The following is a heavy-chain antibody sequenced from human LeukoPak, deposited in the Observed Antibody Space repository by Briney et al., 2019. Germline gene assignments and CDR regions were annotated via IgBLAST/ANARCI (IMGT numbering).Heavy chain of an antibody. CDR1: EFTFSSYS. J-gene: IGHJ4*02. CDR3: ARDRTKGGSLLQGGY. V-gene: IGHV3-21*01. D-gene: IGHD3-16*01. CDR2: ISSSSSYT. Sequence: GGSLRLSCAASEFTFSSYSMNWVRQAPGKGLEWVSSISSSSSYTYYADSVKGRFTISRDNAKNSLYLQMNSLRAEDTAVYYCARDRTKGGSLLQGGYWGQGTLATVSS.